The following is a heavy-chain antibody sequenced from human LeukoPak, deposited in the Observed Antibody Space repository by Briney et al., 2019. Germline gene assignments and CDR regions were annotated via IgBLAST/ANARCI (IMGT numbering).Heavy chain of an antibody. V-gene: IGHV3-21*01. CDR3: AKGPKEQLFAYYYYGMDV. D-gene: IGHD6-13*01. CDR1: GFTFSSYS. CDR2: ISSSSSYI. J-gene: IGHJ6*02. Sequence: GGSLRLSCAASGFTFSSYSMNWVRQAPGKGLEWVSSISSSSSYIYYADSVKGRFTISRDNSKNTLYLQMNSLRAEDTAVYYCAKGPKEQLFAYYYYGMDVWGQGTTVTVSS.